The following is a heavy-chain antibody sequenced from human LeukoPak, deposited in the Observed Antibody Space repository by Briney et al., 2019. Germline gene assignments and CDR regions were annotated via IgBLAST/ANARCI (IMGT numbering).Heavy chain of an antibody. J-gene: IGHJ4*02. Sequence: GGSLRLSCAASGLTFTNYWMTWVRQAPGKGLEWVANIKQDGSDKYYVDSVKGRFTISRDNAKNSLYLQMNSLRAEDTAVYYCARERPSGWYDYFDYWGQGTLVTVSS. CDR2: IKQDGSDK. V-gene: IGHV3-7*03. CDR1: GLTFTNYW. D-gene: IGHD6-19*01. CDR3: ARERPSGWYDYFDY.